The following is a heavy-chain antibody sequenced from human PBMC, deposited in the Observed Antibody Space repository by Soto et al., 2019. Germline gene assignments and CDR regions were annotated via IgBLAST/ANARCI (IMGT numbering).Heavy chain of an antibody. CDR1: GYSFTSYW. J-gene: IGHJ6*02. CDR3: ARRGDVGYCSSTSCYLGGYYYYGMDV. CDR2: IDPSDSYT. D-gene: IGHD2-2*01. V-gene: IGHV5-10-1*01. Sequence: LKISCKGSGYSFTSYWISWVRQMPGKGLEWMGRIDPSDSYTNYSPSFQGHVTISADKSISTAYLQWSSLKASDTAMYYCARRGDVGYCSSTSCYLGGYYYYGMDVWGQGTTVTVSS.